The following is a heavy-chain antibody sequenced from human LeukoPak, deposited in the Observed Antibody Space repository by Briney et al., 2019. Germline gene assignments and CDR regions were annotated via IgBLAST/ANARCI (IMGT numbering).Heavy chain of an antibody. CDR2: INSLGTT. V-gene: IGHV4-39*01. CDR3: PRLNYGIGDY. D-gene: IGHD3-10*01. CDR1: GGSISSSSYY. J-gene: IGHJ4*02. Sequence: SETLPLTCTVSGGSISSSSYYWGWIRQPQGKGLKCIGRINSLGTTYYTPSLKSRVTISVHTSKNQFSLKLSSVTAADTAVYYCPRLNYGIGDYWGQGTLVTGSS.